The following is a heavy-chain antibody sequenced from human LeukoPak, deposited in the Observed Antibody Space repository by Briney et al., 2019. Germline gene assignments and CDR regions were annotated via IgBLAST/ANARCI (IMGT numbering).Heavy chain of an antibody. J-gene: IGHJ5*02. CDR2: IIPIFGTA. V-gene: IGHV1-69*05. CDR1: GGTFSSYA. Sequence: SVKVSRKASGGTFSSYAISWVRQAPGQGLEWMGGIIPIFGTANYAQKFQGRVTITTDESTSTAYMELSSLRSEDTAVYYCARGVVPAANNNWFDPWGQGTLVTVSS. D-gene: IGHD2-2*01. CDR3: ARGVVPAANNNWFDP.